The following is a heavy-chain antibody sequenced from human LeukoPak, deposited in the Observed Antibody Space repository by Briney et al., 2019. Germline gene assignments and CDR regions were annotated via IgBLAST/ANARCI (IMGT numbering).Heavy chain of an antibody. CDR3: AKNRWGSVATPDS. D-gene: IGHD5-12*01. J-gene: IGHJ4*02. Sequence: PGGSLRLSCAASGFTFSSHGMHWVRQAPGKGLEWVTFIRSDGSSNYYGDSVKGRFTISRDNSKNTVYLQMNSLAIEDTAIYYCAKNRWGSVATPDSWGQGTVVTVSS. CDR1: GFTFSSHG. V-gene: IGHV3-30*02. CDR2: IRSDGSSN.